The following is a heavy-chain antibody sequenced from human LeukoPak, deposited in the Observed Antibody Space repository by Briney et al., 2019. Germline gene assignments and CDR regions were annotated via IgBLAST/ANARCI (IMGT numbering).Heavy chain of an antibody. CDR3: ARDSHRITIFGVVIGAIDI. D-gene: IGHD3-3*01. V-gene: IGHV4-30-4*08. CDR2: IYYSGST. CDR1: GGSISSGDYY. Sequence: SQTLSLTCTVSGGSISSGDYYWSWIRQPPGKGLEWIGYIYYSGSTYYNPSLKSRVTISVDTSKNQFSLKLSSVTAADTAVYYCARDSHRITIFGVVIGAIDIWGQGTMVTVSS. J-gene: IGHJ3*02.